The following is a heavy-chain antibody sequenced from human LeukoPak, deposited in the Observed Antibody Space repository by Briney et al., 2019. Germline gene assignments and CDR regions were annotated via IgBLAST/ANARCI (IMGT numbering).Heavy chain of an antibody. Sequence: ASVKVSFKATVYTFTSYGISWVRQAPRTGLEWIGWISPYNGNTNYAQKLQGRLTMTPDTSASTAYMELRSLSSYDTAVYYCARPSGWLTPLDYWGQGTLVTVSS. CDR2: ISPYNGNT. D-gene: IGHD6-19*01. CDR1: VYTFTSYG. V-gene: IGHV1-18*01. CDR3: ARPSGWLTPLDY. J-gene: IGHJ4*02.